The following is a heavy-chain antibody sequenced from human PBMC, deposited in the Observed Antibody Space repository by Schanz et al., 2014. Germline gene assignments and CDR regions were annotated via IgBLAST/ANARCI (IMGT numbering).Heavy chain of an antibody. CDR1: GFTFSDYY. D-gene: IGHD4-17*01. CDR2: IKLDGSEK. CDR3: AKDPHKDYGGKPQALDI. Sequence: VQLVESGGGLVKPGGSLRLSCAASGFTFSDYYMNWIRQAPGEGLVWVANIKLDGSEKYYADSVKGRFTISRDNSKNTLYLQMNSLRAEDTALYYCAKDPHKDYGGKPQALDIWGQGTMVTVSS. J-gene: IGHJ3*02. V-gene: IGHV3-7*01.